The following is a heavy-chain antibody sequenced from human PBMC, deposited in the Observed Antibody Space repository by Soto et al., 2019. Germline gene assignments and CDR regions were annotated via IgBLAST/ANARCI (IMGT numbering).Heavy chain of an antibody. J-gene: IGHJ5*01. CDR2: ISSSGSFM. V-gene: IGHV3-21*01. Sequence: EVQLVESGGGLVKPGGSLRLSCAASGFSFSSDSMGWVRQAPGKGLEWVSSISSSGSFMNYADSVKGRFTISRDNAKNSLYLQMSSLKDEDTAVYYCVRDHPTGTTLDWVDSWGQGTLVTVSS. CDR3: VRDHPTGTTLDWVDS. D-gene: IGHD1-7*01. CDR1: GFSFSSDS.